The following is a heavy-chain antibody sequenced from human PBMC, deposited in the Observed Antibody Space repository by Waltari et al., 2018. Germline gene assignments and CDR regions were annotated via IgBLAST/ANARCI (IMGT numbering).Heavy chain of an antibody. CDR3: ARDRDSGSYWVAYFQH. V-gene: IGHV1-69*04. D-gene: IGHD1-26*01. J-gene: IGHJ1*01. Sequence: QVQLVQSGAEVKKPGSSVKVSCKASGGTFSSYAISWVRQAPGQGLEWMGRIIPILGIANYAQKFQGRGTITADESTSTAYMGLSSLRSEDTAVYYCARDRDSGSYWVAYFQHWGQGTLVTVSS. CDR2: IIPILGIA. CDR1: GGTFSSYA.